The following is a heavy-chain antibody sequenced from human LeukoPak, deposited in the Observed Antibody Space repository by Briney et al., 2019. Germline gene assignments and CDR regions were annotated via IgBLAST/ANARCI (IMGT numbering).Heavy chain of an antibody. CDR3: ARARGGYDSSGYHFDC. J-gene: IGHJ4*02. V-gene: IGHV1-46*01. CDR2: INPSGGST. Sequence: GASVTVSCKASGYTFTSYYMHWVRQAPGQGLEWMGIINPSGGSTSYAQKFQGRVTMTRDTSTSTVYMELSSLRSEDTAVYYCARARGGYDSSGYHFDCWGQGTLVTVSS. D-gene: IGHD3-22*01. CDR1: GYTFTSYY.